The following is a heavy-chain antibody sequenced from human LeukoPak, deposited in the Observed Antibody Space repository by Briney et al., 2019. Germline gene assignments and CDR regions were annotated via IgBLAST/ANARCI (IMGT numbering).Heavy chain of an antibody. V-gene: IGHV4-4*07. CDR3: ARTSASGATYFDY. CDR1: GGSLNPYY. J-gene: IGHJ4*02. D-gene: IGHD1-26*01. Sequence: PSETLSLTCTVSGGSLNPYYWSCIRQPAGKGLEWIGRIYFSGSTHYIPSLQSRVTMSVDTSKNQFSLKLSSVTAADTAIYYCARTSASGATYFDYWGQGTLVTVSS. CDR2: IYFSGST.